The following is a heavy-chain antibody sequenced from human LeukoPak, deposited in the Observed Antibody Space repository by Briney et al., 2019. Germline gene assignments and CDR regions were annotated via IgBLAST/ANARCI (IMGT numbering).Heavy chain of an antibody. Sequence: PSETLSLTCTVSGGSISSSSYYWGWIRQPPGKGLEWIGSIYYSGSTYYNPSLKSRVTISVDTSKNQFSLKLSSVTAADTVVYYCAKVSDRDSSGYYWGFEYWGQGTLVTVSS. J-gene: IGHJ4*02. V-gene: IGHV4-39*01. D-gene: IGHD3-22*01. CDR2: IYYSGST. CDR1: GGSISSSSYY. CDR3: AKVSDRDSSGYYWGFEY.